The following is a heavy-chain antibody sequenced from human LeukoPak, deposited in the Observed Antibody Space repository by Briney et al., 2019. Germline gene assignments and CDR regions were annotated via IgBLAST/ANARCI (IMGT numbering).Heavy chain of an antibody. CDR3: ARSSYGYLYYFDY. CDR1: GGTFSSYA. V-gene: IGHV1-69*05. D-gene: IGHD5-18*01. CDR2: IIPIFGTA. J-gene: IGHJ4*02. Sequence: SVKVSCKASGGTFSSYAISWVRQAPGQGLEWMGGIIPIFGTANYAQKFQGRVTMTRDTSISTAYMELSRLRSDDTAVYYCARSSYGYLYYFDYWGQGTLVTVSS.